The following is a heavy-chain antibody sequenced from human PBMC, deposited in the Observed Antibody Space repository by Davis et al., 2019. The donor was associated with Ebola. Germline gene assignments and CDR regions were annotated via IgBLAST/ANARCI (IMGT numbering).Heavy chain of an antibody. J-gene: IGHJ2*01. V-gene: IGHV3-30*04. CDR3: AKGKTTVTQYWYLDL. D-gene: IGHD4-17*01. CDR2: ISKDGSSE. CDR1: GFMFSTYA. Sequence: GGSLRLSCAASGFMFSTYAMHWVRQAPGTGLEWVAVISKDGSSEDYADSLRGRFTISRDNAKNTLYLQMNSLRAEDTALYFCAKGKTTVTQYWYLDLWGRGTLVTVSS.